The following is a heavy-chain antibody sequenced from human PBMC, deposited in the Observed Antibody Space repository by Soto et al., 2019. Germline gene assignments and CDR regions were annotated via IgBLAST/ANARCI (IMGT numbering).Heavy chain of an antibody. CDR1: GFTFSSYS. D-gene: IGHD3-22*01. J-gene: IGHJ4*02. CDR3: ATDPIVPTYYYDSGFDY. CDR2: ISSSSSTI. Sequence: EVQLVESGGGLVQPGGSLRLSCAASGFTFSSYSMNWVRQAPGKGLEWVSYISSSSSTIYYADSVKGRFTISRDNAKNSLYLQMNSLRDEDTAVYYCATDPIVPTYYYDSGFDYWGQGTLVTVSS. V-gene: IGHV3-48*02.